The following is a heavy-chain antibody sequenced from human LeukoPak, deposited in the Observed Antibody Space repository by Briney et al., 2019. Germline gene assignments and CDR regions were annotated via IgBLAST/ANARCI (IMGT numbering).Heavy chain of an antibody. V-gene: IGHV3-7*03. Sequence: GGSLRLSCAASGFTFSSYWMSWVRQAPGKGLEWVANIKQDGSEKYYVDSVKGRFTISRDSSKNTLFLQMNRLRPEGAAVYYCAKAPVTTCRGAFCYPFDYWGLGTLVTVSS. CDR3: AKAPVTTCRGAFCYPFDY. CDR1: GFTFSSYW. CDR2: IKQDGSEK. D-gene: IGHD2-15*01. J-gene: IGHJ4*02.